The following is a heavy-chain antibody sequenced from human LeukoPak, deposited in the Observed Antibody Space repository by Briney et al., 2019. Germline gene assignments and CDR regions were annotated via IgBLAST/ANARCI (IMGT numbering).Heavy chain of an antibody. Sequence: SVKVSCTASGGTFSSYAISWVRQAPGQGLEWMGRIIPILGIANYAQKFQGRVTITADKPTSTAYMELSSLRSEDTAVYYCARGFYYDSSGYLDYWGQGTLVTVSS. V-gene: IGHV1-69*04. CDR1: GGTFSSYA. D-gene: IGHD3-22*01. J-gene: IGHJ4*02. CDR2: IIPILGIA. CDR3: ARGFYYDSSGYLDY.